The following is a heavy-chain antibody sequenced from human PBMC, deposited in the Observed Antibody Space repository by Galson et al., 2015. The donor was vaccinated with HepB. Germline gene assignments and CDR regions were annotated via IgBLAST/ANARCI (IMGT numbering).Heavy chain of an antibody. D-gene: IGHD3-22*01. Sequence: SLRLSCAASGFSFSSYVMSWVRQAPGKGLEWVSGISGSGGGTYYADSVKGRFTISRDNSKDTLYLQMNSLRAEDTAVYFCAKDSYYFDSSGYYDYWGQGTLVTVSS. V-gene: IGHV3-23*01. CDR2: ISGSGGGT. J-gene: IGHJ4*02. CDR1: GFSFSSYV. CDR3: AKDSYYFDSSGYYDY.